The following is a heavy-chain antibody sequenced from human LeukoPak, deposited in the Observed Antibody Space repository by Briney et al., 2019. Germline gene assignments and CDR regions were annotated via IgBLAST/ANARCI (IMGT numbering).Heavy chain of an antibody. Sequence: ATVKVPCKASGYTFTTYGISWVRQAPGQGLEWMGWISAYNGNTNSAQKLQGRATMTTDTSTSTAYMELRSLRSDDTAVYYCARDRPFGAVAGLDYWGQGTLVTVSS. D-gene: IGHD6-19*01. CDR1: GYTFTTYG. CDR3: ARDRPFGAVAGLDY. CDR2: ISAYNGNT. J-gene: IGHJ4*02. V-gene: IGHV1-18*01.